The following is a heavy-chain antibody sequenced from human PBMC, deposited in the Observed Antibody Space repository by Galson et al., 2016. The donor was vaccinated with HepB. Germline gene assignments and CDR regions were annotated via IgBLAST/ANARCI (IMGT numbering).Heavy chain of an antibody. CDR1: GFSLTNPRMG. J-gene: IGHJ6*02. V-gene: IGHV2-26*01. D-gene: IGHD2-2*01. CDR2: ISSNDEK. Sequence: PALVKPTQTLTLTCAVSGFSLTNPRMGVSWIRQPPGKALEWLAHISSNDEKSYSKSLKSRHTISKDTSKSQVALTMTNMDPVDTATYYCAHLYCSSASCYAAYYYYFGMGVWGQGTTVTVSS. CDR3: AHLYCSSASCYAAYYYYFGMGV.